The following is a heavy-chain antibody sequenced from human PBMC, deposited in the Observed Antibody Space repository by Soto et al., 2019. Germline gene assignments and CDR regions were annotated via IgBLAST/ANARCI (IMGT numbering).Heavy chain of an antibody. CDR2: INAGNGNT. Sequence: QVQLVQSGAEVKKPGASVKVSCKASGYTFTSYAMHWVRQAPGQRLEWMGWINAGNGNTKYSQKFQGRVTITRDTAASTAYMELSSLRSEDTAVYYCAREGDYRLFDPWGQGTLVTVSS. CDR3: AREGDYRLFDP. V-gene: IGHV1-3*01. J-gene: IGHJ5*02. D-gene: IGHD3-16*01. CDR1: GYTFTSYA.